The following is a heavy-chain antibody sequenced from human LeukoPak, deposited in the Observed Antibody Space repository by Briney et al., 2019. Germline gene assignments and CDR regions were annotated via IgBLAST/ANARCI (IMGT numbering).Heavy chain of an antibody. CDR1: GFSFINYW. Sequence: GESLKISCKGSGFSFINYWIGWVRQMPGKGLEWMGIIYPGDSDTRYSPSFQGQVTISADKSISTAYLQRSSLKASDTAMYYCARHGSLGFGALGDFDYWGQGTLVTVSS. V-gene: IGHV5-51*01. CDR2: IYPGDSDT. D-gene: IGHD3-10*01. J-gene: IGHJ4*02. CDR3: ARHGSLGFGALGDFDY.